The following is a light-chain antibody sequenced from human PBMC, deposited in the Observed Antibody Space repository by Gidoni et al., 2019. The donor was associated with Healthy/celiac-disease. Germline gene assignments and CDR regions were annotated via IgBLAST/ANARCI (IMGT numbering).Light chain of an antibody. CDR3: SSYTSSSTGVV. J-gene: IGLJ2*01. V-gene: IGLV2-14*03. CDR1: SSDVGGYNY. Sequence: QPALTQPASVSGSPGPSITISCTGTSSDVGGYNYVSWYQQHPGKAPKLMIYDVSNRPSGVSNRFSGSKSGNTASLTISGLQAEDEADYYCSSYTSSSTGVVFGGGTKLTVL. CDR2: DVS.